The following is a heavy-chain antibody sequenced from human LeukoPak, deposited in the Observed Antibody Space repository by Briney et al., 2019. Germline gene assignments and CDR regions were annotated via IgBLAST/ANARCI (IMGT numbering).Heavy chain of an antibody. D-gene: IGHD3-10*01. CDR1: GFTFSNYG. CDR2: IWYDGSNK. Sequence: GRSLRLSCAASGFTFSNYGMHWVRQAPGKALEWVAVIWYDGSNKYYADSVKGRFTISRDNSKNTLYLQMNSLRADDTAVYHCARGYGSGSYPTDYWGQGTLVTVSS. V-gene: IGHV3-33*01. CDR3: ARGYGSGSYPTDY. J-gene: IGHJ4*02.